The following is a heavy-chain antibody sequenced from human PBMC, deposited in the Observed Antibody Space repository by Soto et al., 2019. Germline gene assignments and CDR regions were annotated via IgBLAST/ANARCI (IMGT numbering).Heavy chain of an antibody. V-gene: IGHV3-33*01. J-gene: IGHJ4*02. CDR1: RFTFSSYG. CDR3: ARDRASSTYYLDY. CDR2: IWYDGSNK. Sequence: LRICCASSRFTFSSYGMHLVRQAPGKGLEWVAVIWYDGSNKYYADSVKGRFTISRDNSKNTLYLQMNSLRAEDTAVYYCARDRASSTYYLDYWGQGTLVTVPS. D-gene: IGHD6-13*01.